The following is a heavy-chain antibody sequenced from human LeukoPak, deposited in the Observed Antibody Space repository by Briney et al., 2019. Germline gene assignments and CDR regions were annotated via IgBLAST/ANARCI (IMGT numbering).Heavy chain of an antibody. D-gene: IGHD7-27*01. CDR1: GGSISSGSYY. V-gene: IGHV4-61*02. Sequence: SQTLSLTCTVSGGSISSGSYYWSWIRQPAGKGLEWIGRIYTSGSTNYNPSLKSRVTISVDTSKNQFSLKLSSVTAADTAVYYCARRMGNYYYGMDVWGQGTTVTVSS. J-gene: IGHJ6*02. CDR3: ARRMGNYYYGMDV. CDR2: IYTSGST.